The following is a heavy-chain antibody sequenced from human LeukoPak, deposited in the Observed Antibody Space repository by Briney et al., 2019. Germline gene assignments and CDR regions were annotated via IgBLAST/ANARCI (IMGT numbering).Heavy chain of an antibody. CDR2: IKQDGSEK. CDR1: GFTFSSYW. J-gene: IGHJ4*02. V-gene: IGHV3-7*01. D-gene: IGHD5-12*01. Sequence: GGSLRLSCAASGFTFSSYWMSWVRQAPGKGLEWVANIKQDGSEKYYVDSVKGPFTISRDNAKNSLYLQMNSLRAEDTAVYYCARDPVRGYSGYEGDYWGQGTLVTVSS. CDR3: ARDPVRGYSGYEGDY.